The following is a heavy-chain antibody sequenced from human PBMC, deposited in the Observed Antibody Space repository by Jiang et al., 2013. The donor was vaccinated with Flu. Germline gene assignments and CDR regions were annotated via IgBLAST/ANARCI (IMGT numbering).Heavy chain of an antibody. CDR1: GFSLSTSGMC. CDR2: IDWDDDK. D-gene: IGHD6-13*01. J-gene: IGHJ4*02. Sequence: TLTLTCTFSGFSLSTSGMCVSWIRQPPGKALEWLARIDWDDDKYYSASLKTRLTISKDTSKNQVVLTMTNMDPVDTGTYYCARIRREAAGKLAFDYWGQGTLVTVSS. CDR3: ARIRREAAGKLAFDY. V-gene: IGHV2-70*11.